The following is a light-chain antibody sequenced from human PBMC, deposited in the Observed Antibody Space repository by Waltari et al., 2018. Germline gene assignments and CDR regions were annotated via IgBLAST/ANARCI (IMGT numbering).Light chain of an antibody. CDR1: NSAVGTSNY. V-gene: IGLV2-14*03. CDR2: DVS. Sequence: QSALTQPASVSGSPGQSITISCTGSNSAVGTSNYVPWYQQYPGKAPKLVIHDVSSRPSGTSYRFSGSKSGNTASLTISGLQAEDEADYYCSSYTTSDVVVFGGGTKVTVL. J-gene: IGLJ2*01. CDR3: SSYTTSDVVV.